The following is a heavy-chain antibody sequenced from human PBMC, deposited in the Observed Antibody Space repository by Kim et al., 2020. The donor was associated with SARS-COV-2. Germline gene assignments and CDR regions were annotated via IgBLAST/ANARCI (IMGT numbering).Heavy chain of an antibody. Sequence: QGRVTITADKSTSTAYMELSSLRSEDTAVYYCAREEITMVRGAKPFGMDVWGQGTTVTVSS. D-gene: IGHD3-10*01. CDR3: AREEITMVRGAKPFGMDV. J-gene: IGHJ6*02. V-gene: IGHV1-69*04.